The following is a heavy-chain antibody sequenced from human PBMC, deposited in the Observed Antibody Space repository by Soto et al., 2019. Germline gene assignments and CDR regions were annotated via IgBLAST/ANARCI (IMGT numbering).Heavy chain of an antibody. D-gene: IGHD2-15*01. V-gene: IGHV3-9*01. CDR1: GFTFDDYA. J-gene: IGHJ4*02. Sequence: EVQLVESGGGLVQPGRSLRLSCAASGFTFDDYAMHWVRQGPGKGLEWVSSISWNSATKDYADSVKGRFTISRDNAKNSLYLQMNSLRAEDTAVYYCAKERDSSYSIVIWDYWGQGTLVTVSS. CDR3: AKERDSSYSIVIWDY. CDR2: ISWNSATK.